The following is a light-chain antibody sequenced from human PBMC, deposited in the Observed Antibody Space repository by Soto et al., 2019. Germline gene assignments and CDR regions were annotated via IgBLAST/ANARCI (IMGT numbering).Light chain of an antibody. CDR1: QSIGIW. CDR3: QQYRDYSWT. CDR2: TAS. V-gene: IGKV1-5*03. J-gene: IGKJ1*01. Sequence: IQMTQSPSTVSASVGDRVAISCRASQSIGIWLAWYQQKPGKAPRFLIYTASTLLGGVPSRFSGSGSGTECTLTISSLQPDDFATYYYQQYRDYSWTFGQGTKVEIK.